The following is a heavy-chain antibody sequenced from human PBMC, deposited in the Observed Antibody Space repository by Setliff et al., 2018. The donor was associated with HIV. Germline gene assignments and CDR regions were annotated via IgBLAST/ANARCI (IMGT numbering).Heavy chain of an antibody. Sequence: FIFSSYAMSWVRQAPGKGLEWVSAISGSGASTYYADSVKGRFTVSRDNSKNTLYLQMNSLRPEDTALYYCAKDRLLDGSSWYYLDYWGQGTLVTVSS. J-gene: IGHJ4*02. V-gene: IGHV3-23*01. CDR3: AKDRLLDGSSWYYLDY. D-gene: IGHD6-13*01. CDR2: ISGSGAST. CDR1: FIFSSYA.